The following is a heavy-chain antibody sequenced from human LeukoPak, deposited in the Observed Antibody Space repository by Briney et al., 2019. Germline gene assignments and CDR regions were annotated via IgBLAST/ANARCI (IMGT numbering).Heavy chain of an antibody. CDR3: ARSTLAPARQYSSSWDEGYY. CDR1: GYTFTGYY. Sequence: ASVKLSCKASGYTFTGYYMHWVRQAPGQGLEWMGWINPNSGGTNYAQKFQGRVTMTRDTSISTAYMDLSRLRSDDTAVYYCARSTLAPARQYSSSWDEGYYWGQGTLVTVSS. J-gene: IGHJ4*02. V-gene: IGHV1-2*02. D-gene: IGHD6-13*01. CDR2: INPNSGGT.